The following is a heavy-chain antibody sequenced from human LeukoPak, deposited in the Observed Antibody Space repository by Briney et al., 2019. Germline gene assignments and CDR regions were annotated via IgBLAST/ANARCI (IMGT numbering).Heavy chain of an antibody. D-gene: IGHD6-19*01. CDR3: ATDIAVAGKGTYYFDY. CDR1: GYTFTGYY. CDR2: INPNRGGT. Sequence: ASVKVSCKASGYTFTGYYMHWVRQAPGQGLEWMGWINPNRGGTNYAQKFQGRVTMTRDTSISTAYMELSRLRSDDTAVYYCATDIAVAGKGTYYFDYWGQGTLVTVSS. V-gene: IGHV1-2*02. J-gene: IGHJ4*02.